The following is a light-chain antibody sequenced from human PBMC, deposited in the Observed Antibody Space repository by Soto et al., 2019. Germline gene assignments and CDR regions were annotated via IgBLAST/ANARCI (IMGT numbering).Light chain of an antibody. Sequence: HSALTQPASVSGSPGQSITISCTGTSSDVGSTFNYVSWYQHHPGKAPRLIMSDVNHRPSGVSDRFSGSKSGNTASLTISGLQAEDEGHYFCSAYSTGSTPVLFGGGTKLTVL. V-gene: IGLV2-14*03. CDR3: SAYSTGSTPVL. J-gene: IGLJ3*02. CDR1: SSDVGSTFNY. CDR2: DVN.